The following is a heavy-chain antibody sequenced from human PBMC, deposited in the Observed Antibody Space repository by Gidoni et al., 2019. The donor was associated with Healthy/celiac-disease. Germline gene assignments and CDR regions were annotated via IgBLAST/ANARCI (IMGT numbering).Heavy chain of an antibody. J-gene: IGHJ6*02. CDR2: INPSGGST. CDR1: GYTLTSHT. V-gene: IGHV1-46*01. D-gene: IGHD3-10*01. Sequence: QVQLAQSGAEVKKPGASVKVSCKASGYTLTSHTMHWVRQAPGQGLEWMGIINPSGGSTSYAQKFQGRGSMTRDTSTSTVYMELSSLRYEDTAVYYCARGGPGSGSYRYYYGMDVWGQGTTVTVSS. CDR3: ARGGPGSGSYRYYYGMDV.